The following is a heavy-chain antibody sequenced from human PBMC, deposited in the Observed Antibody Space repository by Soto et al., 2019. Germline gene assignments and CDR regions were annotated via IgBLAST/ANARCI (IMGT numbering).Heavy chain of an antibody. CDR2: ISAYNGNT. CDR1: GYTFTIYG. V-gene: IGHV1-18*04. J-gene: IGHJ6*02. Sequence: ASVKVSCKASGYTFTIYGISCVLQSRVQGPEWMGWISAYNGNTNYAQKLQGRVTMTTDTSTSTAYMELRSLRSDDTAVYYCARMIFRGRDYGMDVWGQGTTVTVSS. CDR3: ARMIFRGRDYGMDV. D-gene: IGHD3-3*01.